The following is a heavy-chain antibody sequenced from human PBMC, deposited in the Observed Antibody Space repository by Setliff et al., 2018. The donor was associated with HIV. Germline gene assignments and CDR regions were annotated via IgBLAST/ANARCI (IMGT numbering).Heavy chain of an antibody. Sequence: SFPSSFFPFLLFAISWVPQAPGQGLEWLGRIIPIFGTPNDAKKFQGRVTITADKSTSTAYMALSSLRSEDTAVYYCARWREDRRDFDYWGQGTLVTVSS. V-gene: IGHV1-69*06. J-gene: IGHJ4*02. D-gene: IGHD3-22*01. CDR3: ARWREDRRDFDY. CDR2: IIPIFGTP. CDR1: FFPFLLFA.